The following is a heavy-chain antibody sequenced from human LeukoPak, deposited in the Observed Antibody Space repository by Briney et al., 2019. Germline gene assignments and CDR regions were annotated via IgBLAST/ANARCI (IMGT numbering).Heavy chain of an antibody. J-gene: IGHJ3*02. D-gene: IGHD6-13*01. CDR2: ISAYKGNT. CDR1: GYTFTSYG. V-gene: IGHV1-18*01. CDR3: ARRGGTYSNSWFSFDI. Sequence: EASVKVSCKASGYTFTSYGISWVRQAPGQGLEWMRWISAYKGNTNYAQKLQGRVTMTTDTSTSTAYMELSRLRSDDTAVYYCARRGGTYSNSWFSFDIWGQGTMVTVSS.